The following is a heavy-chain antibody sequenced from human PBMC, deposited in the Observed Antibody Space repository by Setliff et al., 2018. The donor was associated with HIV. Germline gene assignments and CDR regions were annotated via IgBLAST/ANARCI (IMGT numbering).Heavy chain of an antibody. V-gene: IGHV4-38-2*01. D-gene: IGHD3-3*01. Sequence: PSETLSLTCAVSGYSISSGYYWGWIRQPPGRGLEWIGNIYHSGGTHYNPSLRSRVTISVDTSKNHFSLKLSSVTAADTAVFYCARVPFTTGFDYWGQGMLVTVSS. CDR1: GYSISSGYY. CDR2: IYHSGGT. CDR3: ARVPFTTGFDY. J-gene: IGHJ4*02.